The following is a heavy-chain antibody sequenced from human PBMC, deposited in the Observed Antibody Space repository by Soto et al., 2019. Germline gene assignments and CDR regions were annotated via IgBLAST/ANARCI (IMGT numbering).Heavy chain of an antibody. CDR1: GGSISSGDYY. V-gene: IGHV4-30-4*01. CDR2: IYYSGST. J-gene: IGHJ5*02. CDR3: ARDRGGYRDTGALDP. Sequence: RSLTCTVSGGSISSGDYYWSWIRQPPGKGLEWIGYIYYSGSTYYNPSLKSRVTISIDTSKNRFSLKLTSVAAADTAVYYCARDRGGYRDTGALDPWGQGTLVTVSS. D-gene: IGHD3-16*02.